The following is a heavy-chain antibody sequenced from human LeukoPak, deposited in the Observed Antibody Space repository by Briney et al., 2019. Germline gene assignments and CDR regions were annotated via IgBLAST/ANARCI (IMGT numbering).Heavy chain of an antibody. Sequence: PGGSLRLSCAASGFTFSNYAMNWVRQAPGKGLDWVSSITAGGSFKYYADSVEGRFTISRDNAKNSLYLQMSSLTPEDTAVYYCTRDEVGGSTEFDYWGQGTLVTVSS. CDR1: GFTFSNYA. CDR2: ITAGGSFK. CDR3: TRDEVGGSTEFDY. J-gene: IGHJ4*02. V-gene: IGHV3-21*01. D-gene: IGHD1-26*01.